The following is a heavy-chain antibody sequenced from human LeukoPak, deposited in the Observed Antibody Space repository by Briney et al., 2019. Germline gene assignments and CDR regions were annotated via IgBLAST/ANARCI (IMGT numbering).Heavy chain of an antibody. CDR3: ARTPVGGSYNQFDY. CDR1: GGTFSSYA. Sequence: SAKVSCKASGGTFSSYAISWVRQAHGQGLEWMGGIIPIFGTANYAQKFQGRVTITADESTSTAYMELSSLRSEDTAVYYCARTPVGGSYNQFDYWGQGTLVTVSS. V-gene: IGHV1-69*01. CDR2: IIPIFGTA. D-gene: IGHD3-16*01. J-gene: IGHJ4*02.